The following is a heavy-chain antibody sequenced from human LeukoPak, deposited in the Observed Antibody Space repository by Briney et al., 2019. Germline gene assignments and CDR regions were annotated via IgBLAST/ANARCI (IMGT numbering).Heavy chain of an antibody. Sequence: GGSLRLSCAASGFTFDDYTMRWVRQAPGKGLEWVSLISWDGGSTYYADSVKGRFTISRDNSINSLYLQMNSLRTEDTALYYCAKEGYGSGSYLFDYWGQGTLVTVSS. CDR2: ISWDGGST. J-gene: IGHJ4*02. V-gene: IGHV3-43*01. CDR1: GFTFDDYT. D-gene: IGHD3-10*01. CDR3: AKEGYGSGSYLFDY.